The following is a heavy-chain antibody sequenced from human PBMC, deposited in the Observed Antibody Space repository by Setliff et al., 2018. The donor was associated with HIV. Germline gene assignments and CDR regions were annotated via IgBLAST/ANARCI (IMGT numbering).Heavy chain of an antibody. D-gene: IGHD3-16*02. Sequence: PSETLSLTCTVSGGSISSHYWSWIRQPSGKGLEWIGSIYYNGITNYNPSLKSRVTVSADMSKNAFSLTLTSVTAADTAVYYCARHNVITYGGLIYDYLYYGLDVWGRGTPVTVSS. CDR3: ARHNVITYGGLIYDYLYYGLDV. CDR2: IYYNGIT. CDR1: GGSISSHY. V-gene: IGHV4-59*11. J-gene: IGHJ6*02.